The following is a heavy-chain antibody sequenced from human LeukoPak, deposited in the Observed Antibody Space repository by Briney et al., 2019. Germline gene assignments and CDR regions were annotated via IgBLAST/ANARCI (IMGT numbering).Heavy chain of an antibody. V-gene: IGHV1-3*01. CDR3: ARGGVAAAGGASWHFDY. CDR1: GYTFTSYA. Sequence: ASVKVSCKASGYTFTSYAMHWVRQAPGQRLEWMGWINAGNGNTKYSQKFQGRVTITRDTSASTAYVELSSLRSEDTAVYYCARGGVAAAGGASWHFDYWGQGTLVTVSS. CDR2: INAGNGNT. D-gene: IGHD6-13*01. J-gene: IGHJ4*02.